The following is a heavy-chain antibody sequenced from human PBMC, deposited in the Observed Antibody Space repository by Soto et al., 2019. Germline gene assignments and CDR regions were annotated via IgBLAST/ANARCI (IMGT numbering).Heavy chain of an antibody. CDR1: GGTLNNYA. V-gene: IGHV1-69*13. Sequence: GASVKVSCKVSGGTLNNYAINWVRQAPGQGLEWMGGILPVSAPPDYAQKFQGRVSITADHSTSTVYMELSRLKSDDTAVYFCATDSNYDVSNSFWGQGTLVTVSS. CDR3: ATDSNYDVSNSF. J-gene: IGHJ4*02. D-gene: IGHD3-3*01. CDR2: ILPVSAPP.